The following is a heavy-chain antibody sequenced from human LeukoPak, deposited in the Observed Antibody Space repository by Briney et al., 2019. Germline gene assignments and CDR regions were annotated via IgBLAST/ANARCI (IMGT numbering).Heavy chain of an antibody. D-gene: IGHD2-2*01. CDR1: GFSFSSYE. J-gene: IGHJ3*02. CDR3: ARPEGLQLSLEPFDI. Sequence: PGGSLRLSCAASGFSFSSYEMNWVRQAPGKGLEWVSYIGRSGSTIYYADSVKGRFTISRDNAKNSLHLQMNSLRVEDTAVYYCARPEGLQLSLEPFDIWGQGTMVAVSS. CDR2: IGRSGSTI. V-gene: IGHV3-48*03.